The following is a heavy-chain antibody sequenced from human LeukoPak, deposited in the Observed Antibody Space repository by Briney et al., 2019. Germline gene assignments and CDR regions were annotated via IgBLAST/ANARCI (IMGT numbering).Heavy chain of an antibody. J-gene: IGHJ4*02. CDR3: ARSTGELSPFDY. V-gene: IGHV4-59*08. CDR2: IYYSGST. D-gene: IGHD1-26*01. CDR1: GGSISSYY. Sequence: PSETLSLTCTVSGGSISSYYWSWIRQPPGKGLEWIGYIYYSGSTNYNPSLKSRVTISVDTSKNQFSLKLSSVTAADTAVYYCARSTGELSPFDYWGQGTLVTVSS.